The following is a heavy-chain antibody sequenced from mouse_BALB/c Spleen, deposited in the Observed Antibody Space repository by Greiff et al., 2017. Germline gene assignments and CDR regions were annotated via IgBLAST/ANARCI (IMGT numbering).Heavy chain of an antibody. Sequence: DVMLVESGGGLVKPGGSLKLSCAASGFTFSDYYMYWVRQTPEKRLEWVATISDGGSYTYYPDSVKGRFTISRDNAKNNLYLQMSSLKSEDTAMYYCARDGLLYAMDYWGQGTSVTVSS. D-gene: IGHD2-3*01. CDR2: ISDGGSYT. CDR1: GFTFSDYY. CDR3: ARDGLLYAMDY. J-gene: IGHJ4*01. V-gene: IGHV5-4*02.